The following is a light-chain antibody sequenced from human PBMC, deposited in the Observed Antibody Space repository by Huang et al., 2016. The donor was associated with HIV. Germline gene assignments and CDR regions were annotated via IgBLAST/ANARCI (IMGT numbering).Light chain of an antibody. V-gene: IGKV3-20*01. CDR2: GAS. CDR3: QQYGSSPPYT. Sequence: EIVLTQSPGTLSLSPGERATLSCRASQSVSSNYLAWYQQKPGQAPRLRIYGASRRATGIPDRFSGSGSGTDFTLTISRLEPEDFAVYYCQQYGSSPPYTFGQGTKLEIK. CDR1: QSVSSNY. J-gene: IGKJ2*01.